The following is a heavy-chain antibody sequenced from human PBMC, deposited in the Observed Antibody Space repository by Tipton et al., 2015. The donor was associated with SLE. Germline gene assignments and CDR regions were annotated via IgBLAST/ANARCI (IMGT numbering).Heavy chain of an antibody. D-gene: IGHD2-2*02. CDR1: GGTFSSYA. J-gene: IGHJ4*02. CDR3: AKSGVPADIGGYFDY. CDR2: IIPIFGTA. V-gene: IGHV1-69*05. Sequence: QLVQSGAEVKKPGSSVKVSCKASGGTFSSYAISWVRQAPGQGLEWMGGIIPIFGTANYAQKFQGRVTITTEDSTSTGYMELSSLRPEDMAVHYWAKSGVPADIGGYFDYWGQGTLVTVS.